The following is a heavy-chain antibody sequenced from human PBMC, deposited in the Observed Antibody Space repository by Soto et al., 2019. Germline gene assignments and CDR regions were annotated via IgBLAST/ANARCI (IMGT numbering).Heavy chain of an antibody. V-gene: IGHV1-8*01. D-gene: IGHD3-16*01. Sequence: ASVKVSCKASGYSFTNYDIHWVRQAAGLGLEWMGWMNPGNNQHVYTQKFRDRVTMTTDTSTITAYLDLWTLISDDTAVYYCARSWVTGKGGMDVWGQGTTVTVSS. CDR2: MNPGNNQH. CDR1: GYSFTNYD. CDR3: ARSWVTGKGGMDV. J-gene: IGHJ6*02.